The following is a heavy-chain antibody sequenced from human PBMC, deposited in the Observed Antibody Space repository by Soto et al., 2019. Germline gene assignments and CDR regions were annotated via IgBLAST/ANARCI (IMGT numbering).Heavy chain of an antibody. D-gene: IGHD5-12*01. CDR3: AKGLRGYSGYALTGWDY. CDR2: ISGSGGST. Sequence: GGSLRLSCAASGFTFSSYAMSWVRQAPGKGLEWVSAISGSGGSTYYADSVKGRFTISRDNSKNTLYLQMNSLRAEDTAVYYCAKGLRGYSGYALTGWDYWGQGTLVTVSS. CDR1: GFTFSSYA. J-gene: IGHJ4*02. V-gene: IGHV3-23*01.